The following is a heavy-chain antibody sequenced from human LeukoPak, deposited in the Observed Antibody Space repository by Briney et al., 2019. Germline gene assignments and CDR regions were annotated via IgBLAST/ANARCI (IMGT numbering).Heavy chain of an antibody. V-gene: IGHV1-2*06. CDR2: INPYSGDT. D-gene: IGHD6-13*01. CDR3: ARDQGSLTRSWYTGY. Sequence: WASVKVSCKASGYTFTGYHIHWVRQAPGQGLEWIGRINPYSGDTSFAQKFQGRVTMTRDTSITTAYMDLSSLTPDDTAVYFCARDQGSLTRSWYTGYWGQGTQVTVSS. J-gene: IGHJ4*02. CDR1: GYTFTGYH.